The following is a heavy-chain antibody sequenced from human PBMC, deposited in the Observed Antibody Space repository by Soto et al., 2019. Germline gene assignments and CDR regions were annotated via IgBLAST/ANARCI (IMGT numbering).Heavy chain of an antibody. V-gene: IGHV1-18*01. CDR2: ISAYNGNT. CDR1: GYTVTSYG. D-gene: IGHD6-19*01. CDR3: ARAFGRYSSGWPSDY. J-gene: IGHJ4*02. Sequence: ASVKVASKVSGYTVTSYGISWLRQAPGQGLEWMGWISAYNGNTNYAQKLQGRVTVTTDTSTSTAYMELRSLRSDNTAVYYCARAFGRYSSGWPSDYWGQGTLVTVSS.